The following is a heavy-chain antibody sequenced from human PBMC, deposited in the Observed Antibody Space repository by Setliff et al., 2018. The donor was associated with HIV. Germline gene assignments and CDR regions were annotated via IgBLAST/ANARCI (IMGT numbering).Heavy chain of an antibody. CDR3: ARERVTGNYYYYYMDV. J-gene: IGHJ6*03. V-gene: IGHV4-59*12. CDR2: IYYSGST. Sequence: SETLSLTCTVSGGSIVRYYWSWIRQSPGKGLEWIGYIYYSGSTYYNPSLKSRVTISVDTSKNQFSLKLSSVTAADTAVYYCARERVTGNYYYYYMDVWGKGTTVTVSS. D-gene: IGHD1-20*01. CDR1: GGSIVRYY.